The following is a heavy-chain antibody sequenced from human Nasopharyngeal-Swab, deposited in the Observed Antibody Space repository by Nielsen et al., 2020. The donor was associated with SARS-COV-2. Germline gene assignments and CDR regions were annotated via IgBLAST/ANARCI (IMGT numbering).Heavy chain of an antibody. Sequence: GESLTISCAASGFIFSSDAVSWVRQAPAKGLEWVSAISFSGQSRHYAESVKGRFTISRDNSKNTLYLQMNSLRAEDTAVYYCAKYNWNTMATFDPWGQGTLVTVSS. V-gene: IGHV3-23*01. CDR1: GFIFSSDA. D-gene: IGHD1-20*01. CDR3: AKYNWNTMATFDP. J-gene: IGHJ5*02. CDR2: ISFSGQSR.